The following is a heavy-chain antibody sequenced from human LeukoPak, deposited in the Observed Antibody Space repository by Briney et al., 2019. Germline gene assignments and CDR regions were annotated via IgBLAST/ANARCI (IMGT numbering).Heavy chain of an antibody. J-gene: IGHJ4*02. CDR2: INPNSGGT. Sequence: ASVKVSCKASGYTFTGYYMHWVRQAPGQGLEWMGWINPNSGGTNYAQKFQGRVTMTRDTSISTAYMELSRLRSDDTAVYYCARDGHCSGDVCQCDYWGQGTLVTVSP. V-gene: IGHV1-2*02. D-gene: IGHD2-15*01. CDR1: GYTFTGYY. CDR3: ARDGHCSGDVCQCDY.